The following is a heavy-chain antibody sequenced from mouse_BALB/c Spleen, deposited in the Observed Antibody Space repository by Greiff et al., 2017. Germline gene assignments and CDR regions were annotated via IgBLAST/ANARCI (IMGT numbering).Heavy chain of an antibody. J-gene: IGHJ1*01. CDR2: IWDGGST. V-gene: IGHV2-9*02. CDR1: GFSLTSYG. Sequence: QVQLKESGPGLVAPSQSLSITCTVSGFSLTSYGVHWVRQPPGKGLEWLGVIWDGGSTNYNSALMSRLSISKDNSKSQVFLKMNSLQTDDTAMYYCARETTISHWYFDVWGAGTTVTVSS. D-gene: IGHD1-1*01. CDR3: ARETTISHWYFDV.